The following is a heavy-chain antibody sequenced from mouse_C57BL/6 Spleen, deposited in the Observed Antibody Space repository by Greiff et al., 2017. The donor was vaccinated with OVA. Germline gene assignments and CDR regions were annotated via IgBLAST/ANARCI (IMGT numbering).Heavy chain of an antibody. CDR1: GFSLTSYG. Sequence: QVQLQQSGPGLVAPSQSLSITCTVSGFSLTSYGVDWVRQSPGKGLEWLGVIWGVGSTNYNSALKSRLSISKDNSKSQVFLKMNSLQTDDTAMYYCASEGDSNRGWFAYWGQGTLVTVSA. CDR3: ASEGDSNRGWFAY. J-gene: IGHJ3*01. V-gene: IGHV2-6*01. D-gene: IGHD2-5*01. CDR2: IWGVGST.